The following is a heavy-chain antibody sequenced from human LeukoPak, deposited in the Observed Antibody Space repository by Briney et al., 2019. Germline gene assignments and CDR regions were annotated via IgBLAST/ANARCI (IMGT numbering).Heavy chain of an antibody. J-gene: IGHJ4*02. D-gene: IGHD5-18*01. Sequence: PSETLSLTCAVYGGSFSGYYWSWIRQPPGKGLEWIGEINHSGSTNYNPSLKSRVTISVDTSKNQFSLKLSSVTAADTAAYYCARGRDSYGNYFDYWGQGTLVTVSS. CDR2: INHSGST. CDR3: ARGRDSYGNYFDY. CDR1: GGSFSGYY. V-gene: IGHV4-34*01.